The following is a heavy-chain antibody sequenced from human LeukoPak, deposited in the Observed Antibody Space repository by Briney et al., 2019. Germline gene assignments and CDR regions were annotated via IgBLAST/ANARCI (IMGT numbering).Heavy chain of an antibody. D-gene: IGHD6-19*01. CDR2: ISSSGSTI. CDR3: ARLDTGWYNFDY. CDR1: GFTFSSYE. Sequence: HPGGSLRLSCAASGFTFSSYEMNWVRQAPGKGLEWVSYISSSGSTIYYVDSVKGRFTISRDNAKNSLHLQMNSLRAEDTAVYYCARLDTGWYNFDYWGQGTLVTVSS. J-gene: IGHJ4*02. V-gene: IGHV3-48*03.